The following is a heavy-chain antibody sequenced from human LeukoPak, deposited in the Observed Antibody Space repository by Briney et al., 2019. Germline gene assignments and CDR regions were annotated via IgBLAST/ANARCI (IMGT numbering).Heavy chain of an antibody. CDR1: GFSLTTTGVG. CDR2: SYWDDDK. CDR3: AHRRSGYNWNHGDFDY. Sequence: SGPTLVKPTPALALTCTFSGFSLTTTGVGVGWIRQSPEKALEGLALSYWDDDKRYNPSLNNRLVIMKDTSRNQVVLTLTNVDPVDTATYYCAHRRSGYNWNHGDFDYWGQGTLVTVSS. D-gene: IGHD1-14*01. J-gene: IGHJ4*02. V-gene: IGHV2-5*02.